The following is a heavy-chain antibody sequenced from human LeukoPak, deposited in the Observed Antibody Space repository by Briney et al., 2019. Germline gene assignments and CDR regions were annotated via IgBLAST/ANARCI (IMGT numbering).Heavy chain of an antibody. V-gene: IGHV3-48*04. CDR3: AKSRSYGWSDP. J-gene: IGHJ5*02. Sequence: GGSLRLSCAASGFTFSTYGMNWVRQAPGKGLQWVSYISSSSSTIYYADSVKGRFTISRDNAKNSLYLQMNSLRAEDTAVYYCAKSRSYGWSDPWGQGTLVTVSS. D-gene: IGHD1-26*01. CDR1: GFTFSTYG. CDR2: ISSSSSTI.